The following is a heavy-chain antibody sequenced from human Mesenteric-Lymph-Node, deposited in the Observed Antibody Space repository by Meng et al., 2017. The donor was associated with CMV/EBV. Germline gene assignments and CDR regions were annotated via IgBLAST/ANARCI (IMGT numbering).Heavy chain of an antibody. CDR2: INWNGGST. D-gene: IGHD3-16*01. Sequence: GGSLRLSCEASGFTFDDHAMSWVRQAPGKGLEWVSGINWNGGSTGYADSVKGQFSISRDNAKNSLYLQMNSLRAEDTALYYCARVGQGAGRRHFDYWGQGTLVTVSS. J-gene: IGHJ4*02. CDR3: ARVGQGAGRRHFDY. CDR1: GFTFDDHA. V-gene: IGHV3-20*04.